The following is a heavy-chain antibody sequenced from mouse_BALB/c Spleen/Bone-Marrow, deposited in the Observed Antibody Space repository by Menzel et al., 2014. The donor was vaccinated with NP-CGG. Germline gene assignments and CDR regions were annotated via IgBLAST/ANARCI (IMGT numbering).Heavy chain of an antibody. D-gene: IGHD4-1*01. CDR2: INPGSGDT. CDR3: ARCLTGTSAMDY. V-gene: IGHV1-54*01. Sequence: QVQLQQSGAELVRPGTSVKVSCKASGYAFXNYLIEWVKQRPGQGLEWIGVINPGSGDTNYNEKFKAKATLTADKSSSTAYMQLSSLTSDDSAVYFCARCLTGTSAMDYWGQGTSVTISS. J-gene: IGHJ4*01. CDR1: GYAFXNYL.